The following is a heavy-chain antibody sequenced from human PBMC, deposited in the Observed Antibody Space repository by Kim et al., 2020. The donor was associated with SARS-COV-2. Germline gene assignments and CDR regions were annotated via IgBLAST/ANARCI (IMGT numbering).Heavy chain of an antibody. D-gene: IGHD6-19*01. Sequence: ASVKVSCKVSGYTLTELSMHWVRQAPGKGFEWMGGFDPEDGETIYAQKLQGRVTMTEDTSTDTAYMELSSLRSEDTAVYYCAPAIAVAGTTIYYYYGMDVWGQGTTVTVSS. CDR1: GYTLTELS. CDR2: FDPEDGET. V-gene: IGHV1-24*01. CDR3: APAIAVAGTTIYYYYGMDV. J-gene: IGHJ6*02.